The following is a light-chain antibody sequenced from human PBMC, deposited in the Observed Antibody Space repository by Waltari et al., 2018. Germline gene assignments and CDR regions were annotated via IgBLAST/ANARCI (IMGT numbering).Light chain of an antibody. CDR2: EVS. V-gene: IGLV2-14*01. J-gene: IGLJ2*01. Sequence: QSALTQPASVSGSPGQSITISCTGTSSDVGGYNYVSWYQKHPGKAPKLIIYEVSNQPSGVSNRFSGSQSGNTASLTISGLRAEDEADYYCSSYTSSSTLGFGGGTKLTVL. CDR1: SSDVGGYNY. CDR3: SSYTSSSTLG.